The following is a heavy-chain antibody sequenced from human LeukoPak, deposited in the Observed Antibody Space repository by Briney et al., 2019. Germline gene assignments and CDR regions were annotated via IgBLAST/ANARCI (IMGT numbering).Heavy chain of an antibody. CDR3: AKGRNYYDSSGYYFGFDY. V-gene: IGHV3-30*02. J-gene: IGHJ4*02. Sequence: GGSLRLSCAASGFTFSSYGMHWVRQAPGKGLEWVAFIRYDGSNKYYADSVKGRFTISRDNSKNTLYLQMNSLRAEDTAVYYCAKGRNYYDSSGYYFGFDYWGQGALVTVSS. D-gene: IGHD3-22*01. CDR1: GFTFSSYG. CDR2: IRYDGSNK.